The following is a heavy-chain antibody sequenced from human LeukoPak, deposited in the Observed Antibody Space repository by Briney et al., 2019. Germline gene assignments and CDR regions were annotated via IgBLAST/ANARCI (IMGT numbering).Heavy chain of an antibody. Sequence: GGSLRLSCSASGFTFSNYAMHWVRQAPGKGLEYVSTINNNGGSTYYADSVKGRFTISRDNSKNTLYLQMNSLRAEDTAVYYCVKDKVGGVYTYGSFDYWGQGTLVTVSS. CDR2: INNNGGST. D-gene: IGHD5-18*01. J-gene: IGHJ4*02. CDR3: VKDKVGGVYTYGSFDY. V-gene: IGHV3-64D*06. CDR1: GFTFSNYA.